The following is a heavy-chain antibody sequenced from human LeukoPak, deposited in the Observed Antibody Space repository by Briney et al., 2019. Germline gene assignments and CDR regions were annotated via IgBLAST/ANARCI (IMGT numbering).Heavy chain of an antibody. CDR1: GLRFSDYY. Sequence: GGSLTLSCAASGLRFSDYYMSWIRQAPGKGLEWVSSISRGGSSKYSADAVKGRFTISRDNAKNSLDLQMDSLRPEDTAVYYCVRDQFLDYWGQGTLVTVSS. J-gene: IGHJ4*02. CDR2: ISRGGSSK. V-gene: IGHV3-11*01. CDR3: VRDQFLDY.